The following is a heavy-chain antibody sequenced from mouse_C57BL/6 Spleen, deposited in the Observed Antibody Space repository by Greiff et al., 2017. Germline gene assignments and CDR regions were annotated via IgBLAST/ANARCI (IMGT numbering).Heavy chain of an antibody. CDR2: IWSGGST. V-gene: IGHV2-2*01. CDR3: ASTNYDYDVSYAMDY. Sequence: QVQLQQSGPGLVQPSQSLSITCTVSGFSLTSYGVHWVRQSPGKGLEWLGVIWSGGSTDYNAAFISRLSISKDNSKSQVFFKMNSLQADETAIYYCASTNYDYDVSYAMDYWGQGTSVTVSS. D-gene: IGHD2-4*01. CDR1: GFSLTSYG. J-gene: IGHJ4*01.